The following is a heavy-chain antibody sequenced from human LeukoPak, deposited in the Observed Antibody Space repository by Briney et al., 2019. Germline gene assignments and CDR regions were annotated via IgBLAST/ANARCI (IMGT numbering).Heavy chain of an antibody. J-gene: IGHJ4*02. Sequence: GGSLRLSCAASGFTLSAYWMSWVRQAPGKGLEWGANIKQDGGVVFYADSVKGRFTISRDNAKSSLYLQMNSLRAEDAALYYCARMRGWSGSSPYYHDYWGQGTLVTVSS. CDR2: IKQDGGVV. CDR3: ARMRGWSGSSPYYHDY. CDR1: GFTLSAYW. V-gene: IGHV3-7*05. D-gene: IGHD3-3*01.